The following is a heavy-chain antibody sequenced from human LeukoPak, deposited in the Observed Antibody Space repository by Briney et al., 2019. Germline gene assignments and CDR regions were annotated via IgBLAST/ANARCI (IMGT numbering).Heavy chain of an antibody. D-gene: IGHD3-16*01. CDR2: INPNSGGT. J-gene: IGHJ6*03. V-gene: IGHV1-2*04. Sequence: ASVKVSCKASGYTFTGYYMHWVRQAPGQGLEWMGWINPNSGGTNYAQEFQGWVTMTRDTSISTAYMELNRLRSDDTAVYYCARGPSQIMENYMDVWGKGTTVTVSS. CDR3: ARGPSQIMENYMDV. CDR1: GYTFTGYY.